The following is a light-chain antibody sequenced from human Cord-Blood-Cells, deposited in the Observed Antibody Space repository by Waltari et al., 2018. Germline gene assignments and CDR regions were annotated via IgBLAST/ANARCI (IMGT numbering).Light chain of an antibody. CDR1: SSDFGGYTH. Sequence: SALTPPASASGSPGPSTTISCTGTSSDFGGYTHVSWYQQHPGKAPQLMMYDVSNRPSGVSNRFSGSKSGNTASLTISGLQAEDEADYYCSSYTSSSTLVFGTGTKVTVL. CDR3: SSYTSSSTLV. J-gene: IGLJ1*01. CDR2: DVS. V-gene: IGLV2-14*01.